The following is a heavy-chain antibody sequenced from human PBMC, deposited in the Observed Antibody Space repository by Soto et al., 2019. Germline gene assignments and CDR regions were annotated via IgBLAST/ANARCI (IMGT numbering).Heavy chain of an antibody. CDR2: IIPIFGTA. CDR3: ARDSSGYYLEYYFDY. V-gene: IGHV1-69*06. CDR1: GGTFSSYA. Sequence: SVKVSCKASGGTFSSYAISWVRQAPGQGLEWMGGIIPIFGTANYAQKFQGRVTITADKSTSTAYMELSSLRSEDTAVYYCARDSSGYYLEYYFDYWGQGTLVTVSS. J-gene: IGHJ4*02. D-gene: IGHD3-22*01.